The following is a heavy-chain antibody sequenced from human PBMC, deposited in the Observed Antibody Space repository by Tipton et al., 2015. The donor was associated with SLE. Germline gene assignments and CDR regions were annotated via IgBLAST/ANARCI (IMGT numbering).Heavy chain of an antibody. CDR1: GCSISSYY. J-gene: IGHJ4*02. D-gene: IGHD2-15*01. Sequence: TLSLTCTVSGCSISSYYWSWIRQPAGKGLEWIGSIYSSGTTNYYPSLKSRVTMSVDTSKNQFSLKLTSVTAADTAVYYCARDPGCSGGSCYALDYWGQGSLVTVSA. V-gene: IGHV4-4*07. CDR2: IYSSGTT. CDR3: ARDPGCSGGSCYALDY.